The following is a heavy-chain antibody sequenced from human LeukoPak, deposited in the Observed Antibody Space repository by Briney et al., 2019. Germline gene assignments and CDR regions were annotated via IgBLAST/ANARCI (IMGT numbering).Heavy chain of an antibody. D-gene: IGHD3-22*01. CDR3: ARANGGYYDSSGYSDY. Sequence: SVKVSCKASGYTFTSYAISWVRQAPGQGLEWMGRIIPILGIANYAQKFQGRVTITADKSTGTAYMELSSLRSEDTAVYYCARANGGYYDSSGYSDYWGQGTLVTVSS. CDR1: GYTFTSYA. J-gene: IGHJ4*02. V-gene: IGHV1-69*04. CDR2: IIPILGIA.